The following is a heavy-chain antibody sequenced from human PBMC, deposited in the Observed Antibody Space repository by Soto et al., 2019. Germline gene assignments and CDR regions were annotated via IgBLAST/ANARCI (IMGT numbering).Heavy chain of an antibody. J-gene: IGHJ5*02. Sequence: PGGSLRLSCAGSGFTFGDSYMSWIRQAPGKGSEWLSHISPGSRYPAYADSVKGRFTISRDNAKRSLYLQMMSLTAEDTAIYYCVRGGGGGLFDPWGQGTMVTVSS. V-gene: IGHV3-11*06. CDR2: ISPGSRYP. CDR1: GFTFGDSY. D-gene: IGHD2-15*01. CDR3: VRGGGGGLFDP.